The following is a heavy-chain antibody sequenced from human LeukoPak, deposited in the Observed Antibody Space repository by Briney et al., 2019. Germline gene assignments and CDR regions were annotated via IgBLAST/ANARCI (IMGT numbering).Heavy chain of an antibody. D-gene: IGHD6-13*01. CDR3: ARDPWGIAAAGPFDY. V-gene: IGHV3-30-3*01. Sequence: GRSLRLSCAASGFTFSSYAMHWVRRAPGKGLEWVAVISYDGSNKYYADSVKGRFTISRDNSKNTLYLQMNSLRAEDTAVYYCARDPWGIAAAGPFDYWGQGTLVTVSS. CDR1: GFTFSSYA. J-gene: IGHJ4*02. CDR2: ISYDGSNK.